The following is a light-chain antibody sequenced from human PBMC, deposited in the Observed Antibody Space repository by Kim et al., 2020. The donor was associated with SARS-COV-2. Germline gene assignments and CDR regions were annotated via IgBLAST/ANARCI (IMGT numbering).Light chain of an antibody. V-gene: IGLV3-19*01. J-gene: IGLJ2*01. CDR2: GKN. CDR3: NSRDSNDNVV. Sequence: SSELTQDPAVSVPLGQTVRITCQGDSLRSYYATWYQQKPGQAPIVVIYGKNNRPSGIPDRFSGSSSGNTASLTITGTQAGDEADYYCNSRDSNDNVVFGG. CDR1: SLRSYY.